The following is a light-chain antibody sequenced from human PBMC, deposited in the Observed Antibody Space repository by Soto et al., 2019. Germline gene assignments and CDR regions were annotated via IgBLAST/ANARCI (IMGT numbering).Light chain of an antibody. J-gene: IGKJ1*01. V-gene: IGKV1-5*03. Sequence: DIQMTQSPSTLSASVGDRVTITCRASQSISSWLAWYQQKPGKAPKLLIYKASSLESGVPSRFSGSGYGTEFNLTISSLQPDDFATYYCQQYNSYWTFGQGTKVEIK. CDR2: KAS. CDR3: QQYNSYWT. CDR1: QSISSW.